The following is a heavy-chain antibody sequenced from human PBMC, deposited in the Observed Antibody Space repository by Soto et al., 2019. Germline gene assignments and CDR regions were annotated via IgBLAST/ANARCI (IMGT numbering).Heavy chain of an antibody. CDR1: GFTFSSYA. CDR3: ARAGEDYDSSGYYPYDY. V-gene: IGHV3-30-3*01. D-gene: IGHD3-22*01. J-gene: IGHJ4*02. CDR2: ISYDGSNK. Sequence: QVQLVESGGGVVQPGRSLRLSCAASGFTFSSYAMHWVRQAPGKGLEWVAVISYDGSNKYYADSVKGRFTISRDNSKNSLYLQMNSRRAEDTAVYYCARAGEDYDSSGYYPYDYWGQGTLVTVSS.